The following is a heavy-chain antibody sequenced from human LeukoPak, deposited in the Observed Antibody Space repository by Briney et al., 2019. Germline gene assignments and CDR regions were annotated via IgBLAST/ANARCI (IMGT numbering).Heavy chain of an antibody. CDR1: GDSISSYY. Sequence: SETLSLTCTVSGDSISSYYWSWLRQPPGKGLEWIGYIYTSGGTNYIPSLKGRVTISIDTSKNQFSLNLSSVTATDSAVYYCARLTRLSTSPDRYYLDYWGQGTLVSVSS. CDR3: ARLTRLSTSPDRYYLDY. D-gene: IGHD6-6*01. CDR2: IYTSGGT. J-gene: IGHJ4*02. V-gene: IGHV4-4*09.